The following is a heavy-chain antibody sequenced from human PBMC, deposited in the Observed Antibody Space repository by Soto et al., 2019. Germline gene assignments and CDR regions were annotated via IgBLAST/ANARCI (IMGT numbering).Heavy chain of an antibody. J-gene: IGHJ6*01. CDR1: GYSFTSYW. CDR2: IYPGDSDT. CDR3: AKGNDYYYYYGMDV. V-gene: IGHV5-51*01. Sequence: PVESLSISCKVSGYSFTSYWIVWVLQMPGKGLEWMGIIYPGDSDTRYSPSFQGQVTISADKSISTAYLQWSSLKASDTAMYYCAKGNDYYYYYGMDVWGQGTTVTVSS.